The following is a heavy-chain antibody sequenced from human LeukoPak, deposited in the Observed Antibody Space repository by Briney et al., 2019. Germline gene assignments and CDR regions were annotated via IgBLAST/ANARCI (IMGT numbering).Heavy chain of an antibody. Sequence: SETLSLTCTVSGGSISCYYWSWIRQPPGKGLEWIGYIYYSGSTNYNPSLKSRVTISVDTSKNQFSLKLSSVTAADTAVYYCARSVRIVDPFDYWGQGTLVTVSS. CDR2: IYYSGST. V-gene: IGHV4-59*01. J-gene: IGHJ4*02. D-gene: IGHD1-26*01. CDR1: GGSISCYY. CDR3: ARSVRIVDPFDY.